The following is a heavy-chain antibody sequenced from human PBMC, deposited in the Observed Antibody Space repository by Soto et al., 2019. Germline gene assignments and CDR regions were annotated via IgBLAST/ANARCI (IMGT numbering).Heavy chain of an antibody. CDR3: EAYFDY. J-gene: IGHJ4*02. CDR2: ISSSSTTI. V-gene: IGHV3-48*02. CDR1: GFTFSSYS. Sequence: EVQLVESGGGLVQPGGSLRLSCAASGFTFSSYSMNWVRQAPGKGLEWVSYISSSSTTIYYADSVKGRFTISRDNAKNSLYLQMNRLRDEDTAVYYCEAYFDYWGQGTLVAVSS.